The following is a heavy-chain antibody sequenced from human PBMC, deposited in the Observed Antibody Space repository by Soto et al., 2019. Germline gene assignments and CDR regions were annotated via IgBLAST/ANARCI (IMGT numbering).Heavy chain of an antibody. Sequence: SETLSLTCAVYGGSFSGYYWSWIRQPPGKGLEWIGEINHSGSTNYNPSLKSRVTISVDTSKNQFSLKLSSVTAADTAVYYCARWSGYSYGYKAAYYYYYGMDVWGQGTTVTVSS. CDR3: ARWSGYSYGYKAAYYYYYGMDV. J-gene: IGHJ6*02. CDR1: GGSFSGYY. D-gene: IGHD5-18*01. V-gene: IGHV4-34*01. CDR2: INHSGST.